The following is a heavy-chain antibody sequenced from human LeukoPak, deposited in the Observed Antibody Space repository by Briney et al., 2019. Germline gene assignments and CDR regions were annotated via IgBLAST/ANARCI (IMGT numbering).Heavy chain of an antibody. J-gene: IGHJ5*02. CDR3: ARDHSDYSNYQPYLFDP. CDR1: GGSISSSNW. D-gene: IGHD4-11*01. V-gene: IGHV4-4*02. Sequence: PSGTLSLTCAVSGGSISSSNWWSWVRQPPGKGLEWIGEIYHSGSTNYNPSLKSRVTISVDTSKNQFSLKLSSVTAADTAVYYCARDHSDYSNYQPYLFDPWGQGTLVTVSS. CDR2: IYHSGST.